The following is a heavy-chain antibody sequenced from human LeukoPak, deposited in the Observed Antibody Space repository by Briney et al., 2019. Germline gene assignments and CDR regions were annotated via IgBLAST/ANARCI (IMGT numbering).Heavy chain of an antibody. V-gene: IGHV4-61*02. J-gene: IGHJ6*03. CDR2: IYTSGST. CDR1: GGSISSGIYY. Sequence: SETLSLTCTVSGGSISSGIYYWSWIRQPAGKGLEWIGRIYTSGSTNYNPSLKSRVTISVDTSKNQFSLKLSSVTAADTAVYYCARDVIVVVPAAIQPYYYYYYMDVWGKGTTVTVSS. CDR3: ARDVIVVVPAAIQPYYYYYYMDV. D-gene: IGHD2-2*01.